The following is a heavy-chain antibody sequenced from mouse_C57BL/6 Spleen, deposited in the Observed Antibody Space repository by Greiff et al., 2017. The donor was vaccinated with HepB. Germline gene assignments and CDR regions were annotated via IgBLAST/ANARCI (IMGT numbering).Heavy chain of an antibody. V-gene: IGHV1-80*01. CDR2: IYPGDGDT. D-gene: IGHD3-3*01. CDR3: ARRDSSHYYAMDY. J-gene: IGHJ4*01. CDR1: GYAFSSYW. Sequence: QVQLKESGAELVKPGASVKISCKASGYAFSSYWMNWVKQRPGKGLEWIGQIYPGDGDTNYNGKFKGKATLTADKSSSTAYMQLSSLTSEDSAVYFCARRDSSHYYAMDYWGQGTSVTVSS.